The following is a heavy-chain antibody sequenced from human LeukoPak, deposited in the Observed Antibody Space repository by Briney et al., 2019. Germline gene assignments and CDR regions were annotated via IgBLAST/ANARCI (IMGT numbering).Heavy chain of an antibody. D-gene: IGHD6-19*01. CDR2: ISGSGGST. V-gene: IGHV3-23*01. CDR1: GFTFSSYA. Sequence: PGGSLRLSCAASGFTFSSYAMSWVRQAPGKGLEWVSAISGSGGSTYYADSVKGRFTISRDNSKNTLYLQMNSLRAEDTAVYYCARMGYSSDGIDYWGQGTLVTVSS. CDR3: ARMGYSSDGIDY. J-gene: IGHJ4*02.